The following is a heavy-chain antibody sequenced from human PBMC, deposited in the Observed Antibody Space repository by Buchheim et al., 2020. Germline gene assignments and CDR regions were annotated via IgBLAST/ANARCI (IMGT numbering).Heavy chain of an antibody. J-gene: IGHJ6*02. Sequence: EVQLVQSGAEVKKPGESLKISCKGSGYSFTSYWIGWVRQMPGKGLEWMGIIYPGDSDTRYSPSFQGQVTISADKSISTAYPQRSSLKASDTAMYYCARLDSGSYTLRYYYGMDVWGQGTT. D-gene: IGHD1-26*01. V-gene: IGHV5-51*01. CDR1: GYSFTSYW. CDR2: IYPGDSDT. CDR3: ARLDSGSYTLRYYYGMDV.